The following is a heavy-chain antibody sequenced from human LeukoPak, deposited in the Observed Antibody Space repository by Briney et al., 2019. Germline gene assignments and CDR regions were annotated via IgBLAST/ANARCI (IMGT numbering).Heavy chain of an antibody. CDR2: IIPIFGTA. CDR1: GGTFSSYA. CDR3: ARGYGNSYGYFNAFDI. V-gene: IGHV1-69*13. D-gene: IGHD5-18*01. Sequence: GASVKVSCKASGGTFSSYAISWVRQAPGQGLEWMGGIIPIFGTANYAQKFQGRVTITADESTSTAYMELSSLRSEDTAVYYCARGYGNSYGYFNAFDIWGQGTMVTVSS. J-gene: IGHJ3*02.